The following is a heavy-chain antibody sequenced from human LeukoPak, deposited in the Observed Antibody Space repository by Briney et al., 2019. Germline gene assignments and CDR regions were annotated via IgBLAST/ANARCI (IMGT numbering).Heavy chain of an antibody. J-gene: IGHJ4*02. CDR1: GGSFSGYY. D-gene: IGHD3-9*01. CDR2: VNHSGST. CDR3: ARLDYDILTGYYDYFDY. V-gene: IGHV4-34*01. Sequence: SETLSLTCAVYGGSFSGYYWSWIRQPPGKGLEWIGEVNHSGSTNYNPSLKSRVTISVDTSKNQFSLKLSSVTAADTAVYYCARLDYDILTGYYDYFDYWGQGTLVTVSS.